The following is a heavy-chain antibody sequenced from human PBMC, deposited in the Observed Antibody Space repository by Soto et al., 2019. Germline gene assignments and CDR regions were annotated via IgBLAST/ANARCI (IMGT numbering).Heavy chain of an antibody. CDR2: ISYDGGNK. CDR1: GFTFNSYG. J-gene: IGHJ3*02. D-gene: IGHD3-16*01. Sequence: QVQLVESGGGVVQPGRSLRLSCAASGFTFNSYGMHWVRQAPGKGLEWVAVISYDGGNKYYEDSVKGRLTISRDNSKNTLYLQMNSLRAEDTAVYYCAKDFLGGIMFDAFDIWGQGTMVTVSS. CDR3: AKDFLGGIMFDAFDI. V-gene: IGHV3-30*18.